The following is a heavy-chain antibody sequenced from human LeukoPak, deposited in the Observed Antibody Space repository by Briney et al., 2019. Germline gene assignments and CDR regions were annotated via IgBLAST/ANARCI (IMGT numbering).Heavy chain of an antibody. V-gene: IGHV1-2*02. D-gene: IGHD5-24*01. CDR3: ARGGRWLQSLYYYYGMDV. Sequence: ASVKVSCKASGYTFTGYYMHWVRQAPGQGLEWMGWINPNSGGTNYAQKFQGRVTMTRDTSISTAYMELSSLRSEDTAVYYCARGGRWLQSLYYYYGMDVWGQGTTVTVSS. CDR2: INPNSGGT. J-gene: IGHJ6*02. CDR1: GYTFTGYY.